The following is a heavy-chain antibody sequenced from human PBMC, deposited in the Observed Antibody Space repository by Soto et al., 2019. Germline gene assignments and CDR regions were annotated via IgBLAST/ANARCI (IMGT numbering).Heavy chain of an antibody. V-gene: IGHV1-69*05. Sequence: QVQLVQSGAEVKKPGSSVKVSCKASGGTFSSYAISWVRQAPGQGLEWMGGIIPIFGTADYAQKFQGRVTXNXXXSXXTAYRELSSLRSEDTAVDYCARHVPAAGYYDGMEVWGQGTTVTVSS. CDR3: ARHVPAAGYYDGMEV. CDR1: GGTFSSYA. D-gene: IGHD2-2*01. J-gene: IGHJ6*02. CDR2: IIPIFGTA.